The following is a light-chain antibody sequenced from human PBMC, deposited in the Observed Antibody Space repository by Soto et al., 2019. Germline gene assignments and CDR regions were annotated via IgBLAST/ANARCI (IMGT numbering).Light chain of an antibody. V-gene: IGLV2-23*03. CDR2: EGS. CDR1: SSDVGGYNL. CDR3: CSYAGSSTFPYYV. J-gene: IGLJ1*01. Sequence: QSVLTQPASVSGSPGQSITISCTGTSSDVGGYNLVSWYQQHPGKAPKLMIYEGSKRPSGVSNRFSGSKSGNTASLTISGLQAEDEADYYCCSYAGSSTFPYYVFGXGTKVTAL.